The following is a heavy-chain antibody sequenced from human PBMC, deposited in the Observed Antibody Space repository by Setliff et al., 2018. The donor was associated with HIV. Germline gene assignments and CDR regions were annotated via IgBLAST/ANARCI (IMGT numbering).Heavy chain of an antibody. J-gene: IGHJ6*03. Sequence: SETLSLTCSFSGPSIITTDYYWAWVRQPPGKGLEWIVSIYFSGSTDYNPSLKIRVTISGDTSQRHLSLSLASVTAADTAVYFCAAYFDFWSGYGLRGVVPCMDVWGKGTTVTVSS. V-gene: IGHV4-39*02. D-gene: IGHD3-3*01. CDR1: GPSIITTDYY. CDR3: AAYFDFWSGYGLRGVVPCMDV. CDR2: IYFSGST.